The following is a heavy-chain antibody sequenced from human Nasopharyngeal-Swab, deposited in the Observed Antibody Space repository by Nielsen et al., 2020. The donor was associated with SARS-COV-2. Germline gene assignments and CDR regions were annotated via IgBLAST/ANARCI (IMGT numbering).Heavy chain of an antibody. CDR1: GFTFSSYA. V-gene: IGHV3-30-3*01. CDR3: ARGYSGYYAY. D-gene: IGHD5-12*01. J-gene: IGHJ4*02. CDR2: ISYDGSNK. Sequence: GESLKISCAASGFTFSSYAMHWVRQAPGKGLEWVALISYDGSNKYYADSVKGRFTISRANSKNTLYLQMNSLRAEDTAVYYCARGYSGYYAYWGQGTLVTVSS.